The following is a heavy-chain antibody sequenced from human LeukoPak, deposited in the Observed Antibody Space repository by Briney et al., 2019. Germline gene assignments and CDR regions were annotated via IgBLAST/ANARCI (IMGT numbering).Heavy chain of an antibody. J-gene: IGHJ4*02. D-gene: IGHD2-2*01. V-gene: IGHV1-69*13. CDR1: GGTFSSYA. CDR3: ARDYCSSTSCLFDY. Sequence: SVKVSCKASGGTFSSYAISWVRQAPGQGLEWMGGIIPIFGTANYAQKFQGRVTITADESTSTAHMELSSLRSEDTAVYYCARDYCSSTSCLFDYWGQGTLVTVSS. CDR2: IIPIFGTA.